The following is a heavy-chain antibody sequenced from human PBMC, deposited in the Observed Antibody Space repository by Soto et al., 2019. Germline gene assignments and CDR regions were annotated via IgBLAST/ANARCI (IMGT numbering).Heavy chain of an antibody. D-gene: IGHD2-15*01. Sequence: KGLERVAVISYDGSNKYYADSVKGRFTISRDNSKNTLYLQMNSLRAEDTAVFFFQTEDGIRDEIPVSAFLLNRSSDL. V-gene: IGHV3-30*03. CDR2: ISYDGSNK. J-gene: IGHJ2*01. CDR3: QTEDGIRDEIPVSAFLLNRSSDL.